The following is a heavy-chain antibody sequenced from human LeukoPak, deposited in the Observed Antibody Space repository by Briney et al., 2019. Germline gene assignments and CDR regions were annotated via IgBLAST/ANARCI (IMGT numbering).Heavy chain of an antibody. CDR3: ARGYSSNWNWFDP. J-gene: IGHJ5*02. Sequence: SETLSLTCTVSGGSISSYYWTWIRQPPGKGLEWIGYIYSSGSTKYNPSLKSRITISLDTSKNQFSLRLSSVTAADTAVYYCARGYSSNWNWFDPWGQGTLVTVSS. V-gene: IGHV4-59*01. CDR1: GGSISSYY. D-gene: IGHD6-13*01. CDR2: IYSSGST.